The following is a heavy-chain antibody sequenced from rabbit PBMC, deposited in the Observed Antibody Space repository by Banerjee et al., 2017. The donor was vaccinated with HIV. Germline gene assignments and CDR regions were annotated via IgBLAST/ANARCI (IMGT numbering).Heavy chain of an antibody. CDR1: GFSFSSSDY. D-gene: IGHD8-1*01. J-gene: IGHJ6*01. Sequence: QSLEESGGGLVQPEGSLALTCKASGFSFSSSDYICWVRQAPGKGLEWISCIAGSSSDFTYSATWAKGRFTISKTSSTTVTLQMTSLTVADTATYFCARDGGSSFSSYGMDLWGPGTLVTVS. CDR2: IAGSSSDFT. CDR3: ARDGGSSFSSYGMDL. V-gene: IGHV1S40*01.